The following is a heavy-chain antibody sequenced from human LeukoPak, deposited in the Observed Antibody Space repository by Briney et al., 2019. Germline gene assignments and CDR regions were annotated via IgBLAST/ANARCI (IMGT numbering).Heavy chain of an antibody. J-gene: IGHJ4*02. CDR1: GYTFTSYG. CDR2: ISAYNGNT. D-gene: IGHD3-22*01. Sequence: ASVKVSCKASGYTFTSYGISWVRQAPGQGLEWMGWISAYNGNTNYAQKLQGRVTMTTDTSTSTAYMELRSLRSEDTAVYYCARDRIYYDSSGYYPDDDYWGQGTLVTVSS. V-gene: IGHV1-18*01. CDR3: ARDRIYYDSSGYYPDDDY.